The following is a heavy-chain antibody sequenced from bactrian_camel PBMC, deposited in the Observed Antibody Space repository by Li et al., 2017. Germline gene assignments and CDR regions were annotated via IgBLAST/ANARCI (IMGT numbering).Heavy chain of an antibody. CDR1: GDSYSMYC. CDR3: ARVRGVVAVGFVDY. D-gene: IGHD6*01. CDR2: IDRDGTT. V-gene: IGHV3S53*01. Sequence: HVQLVESGGGSVQAGGSLRLSCAGAGDSYSMYCMGWLRQGPGQELEAVAEIDRDGTTSYADSVKGRFTVSRDNANNTVNLMMNSLKPEDTAVYSCARVRGVVAVGFVDYWGQGTQVTVS. J-gene: IGHJ4*01.